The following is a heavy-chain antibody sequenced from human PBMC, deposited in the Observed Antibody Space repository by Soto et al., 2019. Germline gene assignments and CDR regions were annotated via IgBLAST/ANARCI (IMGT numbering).Heavy chain of an antibody. CDR3: ASGPYSSSTSWPYNCFDP. CDR1: GFTFSDYY. J-gene: IGHJ5*02. D-gene: IGHD6-13*01. V-gene: IGHV3-11*01. Sequence: QAHLVETGGGLVKPGGSLRLSCAVSGFTFSDYYMSLIRQAPGKGLEWISYISSSGSTINYAESVKGGFTISRDNAKNSLFLQMNNLRAEYTAVYYFASGPYSSSTSWPYNCFDPWGQGTLVTVSS. CDR2: ISSSGSTI.